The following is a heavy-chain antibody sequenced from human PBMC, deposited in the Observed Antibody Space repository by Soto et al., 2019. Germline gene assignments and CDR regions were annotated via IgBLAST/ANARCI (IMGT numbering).Heavy chain of an antibody. CDR3: ARVTKYSNYVGY. CDR1: SGSISSGDYY. CDR2: IYYSGST. J-gene: IGHJ4*02. Sequence: SETLSLTCTVSSGSISSGDYYWSWIRQPPGKGLEWIGYIYYSGSTYYNPSLKGRVTISVDTSKNQFSLKLSSVTAADTAVYYCARVTKYSNYVGYWGQGTLVTVSS. V-gene: IGHV4-30-4*01. D-gene: IGHD4-4*01.